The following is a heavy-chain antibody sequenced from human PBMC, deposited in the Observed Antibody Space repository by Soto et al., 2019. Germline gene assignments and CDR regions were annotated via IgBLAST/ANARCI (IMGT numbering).Heavy chain of an antibody. CDR3: AKGYSGYDSLPFDY. Sequence: PGGSLRLSCAASGFTFSNAWMNWVRQAPGKGLEWVSAISGSGGSTYYADSVKGRFTISRDNSKNALYLQMNSLRAEDTAVYYCAKGYSGYDSLPFDYWGQGTLVTVSS. CDR1: GFTFSNAW. D-gene: IGHD5-12*01. V-gene: IGHV3-23*01. J-gene: IGHJ4*02. CDR2: ISGSGGST.